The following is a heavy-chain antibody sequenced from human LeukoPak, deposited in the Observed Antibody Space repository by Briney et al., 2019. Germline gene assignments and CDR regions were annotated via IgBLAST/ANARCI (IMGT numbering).Heavy chain of an antibody. CDR2: INPSGGST. Sequence: PVASVKVSCKASGYTFTSYYMHWVRRAPGQGLEWMGIINPSGGSTSYAQKFQGRVTMTRDTSTSTVYMELSSLRSEDTAVYYCARVAFVSIYYGSGNNHFHPHYFDYWGQGTLVTVSS. CDR3: ARVAFVSIYYGSGNNHFHPHYFDY. V-gene: IGHV1-46*01. J-gene: IGHJ4*02. D-gene: IGHD3-10*01. CDR1: GYTFTSYY.